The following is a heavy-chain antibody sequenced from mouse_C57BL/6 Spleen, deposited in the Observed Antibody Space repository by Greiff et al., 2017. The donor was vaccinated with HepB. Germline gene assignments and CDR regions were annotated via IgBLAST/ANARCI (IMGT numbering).Heavy chain of an antibody. CDR1: GYTFTSYW. CDR2: IHPNSGST. Sequence: QVQLQQPGAELVKPGASVKLSCKASGYTFTSYWMHWVKQRPGQGLEWIGMIHPNSGSTSYNEKFKSKATLTVDKSSSTAYMQLSSLTSEDAAVYYCAREGISRGAMDYWGQGTSVTVSS. J-gene: IGHJ4*01. V-gene: IGHV1-64*01. CDR3: AREGISRGAMDY. D-gene: IGHD1-1*01.